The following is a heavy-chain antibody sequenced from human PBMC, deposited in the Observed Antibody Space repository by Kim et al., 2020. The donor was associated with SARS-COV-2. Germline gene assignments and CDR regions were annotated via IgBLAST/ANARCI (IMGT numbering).Heavy chain of an antibody. CDR1: GYTLTELS. D-gene: IGHD3-10*01. J-gene: IGHJ4*02. Sequence: ASVKVSCKVSGYTLTELSMHWVRQAPGKGLEWMGGFDPEDGETIYAQKFQGRVTMTEDTSTDTAYMELSSLRSEDTAVYYCAGFDTMVRGVLLDYWGQGTLVTVSS. V-gene: IGHV1-24*01. CDR3: AGFDTMVRGVLLDY. CDR2: FDPEDGET.